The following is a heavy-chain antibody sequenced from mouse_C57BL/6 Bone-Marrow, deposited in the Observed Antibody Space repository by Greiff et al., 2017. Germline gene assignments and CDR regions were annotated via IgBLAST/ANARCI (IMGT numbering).Heavy chain of an antibody. J-gene: IGHJ2*01. D-gene: IGHD1-1*01. CDR1: GYTFTSYW. CDR3: ARGGSSYLLDY. CDR2: IYPGSGST. Sequence: QVQLQQSGAELVKPGASVKMSCKASGYTFTSYWITWVKQRPGQGLEWIGDIYPGSGSTNYNEKFKSKATLTVDTSSSTAYMQLSSLTSEDSAVYYCARGGSSYLLDYWGQGTTLTVSS. V-gene: IGHV1-55*01.